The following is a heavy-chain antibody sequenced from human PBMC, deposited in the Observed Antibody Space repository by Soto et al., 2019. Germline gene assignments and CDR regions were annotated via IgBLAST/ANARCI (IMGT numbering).Heavy chain of an antibody. Sequence: PGGSLRLSCAASGFTFSSYWMSWVRQAPGKGLEWVANIKQDGSEKYYVDSVKGRFTISRDNAKNSLYLQMNSLRAEDTAVYYCAREGGDYQLLYWDSYYYGMDVWGQGTTVTVSS. CDR2: IKQDGSEK. V-gene: IGHV3-7*03. CDR1: GFTFSSYW. CDR3: AREGGDYQLLYWDSYYYGMDV. D-gene: IGHD2-2*02. J-gene: IGHJ6*02.